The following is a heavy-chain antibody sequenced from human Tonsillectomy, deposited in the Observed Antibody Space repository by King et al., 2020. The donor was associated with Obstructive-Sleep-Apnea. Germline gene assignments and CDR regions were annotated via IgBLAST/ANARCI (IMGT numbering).Heavy chain of an antibody. J-gene: IGHJ3*02. Sequence: QLQESGPGLVKPSETLSLTCTASGGSISSYYWSWIRQPAGKGLEWIGRIYSSGSTNYNPSLKSRVTMSVDTSKNQFSLKLSSVTAADTAVYYCARWGINLRYCSSTSCYKSAFDIWGQGTRVTVSS. CDR3: ARWGINLRYCSSTSCYKSAFDI. CDR1: GGSISSYY. CDR2: IYSSGST. D-gene: IGHD2-2*02. V-gene: IGHV4-4*07.